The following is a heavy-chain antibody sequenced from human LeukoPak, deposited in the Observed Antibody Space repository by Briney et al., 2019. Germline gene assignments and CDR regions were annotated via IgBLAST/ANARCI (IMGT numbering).Heavy chain of an antibody. D-gene: IGHD5-12*01. V-gene: IGHV3-30*18. CDR1: GFTFSSYG. CDR3: AKDWGYSGYWFDY. J-gene: IGHJ4*02. CDR2: ISYDGSNK. Sequence: GGSLRLSCVASGFTFSSYGMHWVRQAPGKGLEWGAVISYDGSNKYYADSVKGRFTISRDNSKNTLYLQMNSLRTEDTAVYYCAKDWGYSGYWFDYWGQGTLVTVSS.